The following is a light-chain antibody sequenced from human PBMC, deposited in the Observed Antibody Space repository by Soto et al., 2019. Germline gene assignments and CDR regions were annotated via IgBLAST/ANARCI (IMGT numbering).Light chain of an antibody. CDR3: SSYAGSNNYVV. CDR1: SSDVGGYNY. V-gene: IGLV2-8*01. CDR2: EVS. J-gene: IGLJ2*01. Sequence: SVLTRPPSASGAAGQGVTISCTGTSSDVGGYNYVSWYQQHPGKAPKLMIYEVSKRPSGVPDRFSGSKSGDTASLTVSGLQAEDEADYYCSSYAGSNNYVVFGGGTKVTVL.